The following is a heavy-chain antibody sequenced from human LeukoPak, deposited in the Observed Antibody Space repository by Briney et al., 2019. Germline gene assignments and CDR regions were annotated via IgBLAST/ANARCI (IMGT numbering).Heavy chain of an antibody. CDR1: GFTFSSYG. CDR3: ARDAWDCSSTSCSKVLDY. V-gene: IGHV3-33*01. D-gene: IGHD2-2*01. Sequence: GGSLRLSCAASGFTFSSYGMHWVRQAPGKGLEWMAVIWYDGSNKYYADSVKGRFTISRDNSKNTLYLQMNSLRAEDTAVYYCARDAWDCSSTSCSKVLDYWGQGTLVTVSS. J-gene: IGHJ4*02. CDR2: IWYDGSNK.